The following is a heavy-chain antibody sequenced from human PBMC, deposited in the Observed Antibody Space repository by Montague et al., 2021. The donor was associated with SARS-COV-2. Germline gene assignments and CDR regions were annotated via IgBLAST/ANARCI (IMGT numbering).Heavy chain of an antibody. CDR2: IYYTGST. CDR1: GGSMINNY. V-gene: IGHV4-59*01. D-gene: IGHD5-12*01. J-gene: IGHJ6*02. CDR3: ARGGGRLQYSYYYGMDV. Sequence: SETLSLTYSVSGGSMINNYWSWIRQPPGKGLKWMGYIYYTGSTDYNPSLESRATLSIDTSKNEFSLKLTSVTAADTAVYYCARGGGRLQYSYYYGMDVWGQGTTVTVSS.